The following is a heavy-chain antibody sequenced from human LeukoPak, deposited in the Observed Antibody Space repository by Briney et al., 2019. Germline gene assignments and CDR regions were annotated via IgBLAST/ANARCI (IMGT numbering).Heavy chain of an antibody. V-gene: IGHV1-3*03. CDR1: GYTFTSYA. CDR2: INAGNGNT. CDR3: ARAIXYGSGSPDFDY. Sequence: ASVKVSCKASGYTFTSYAMHWVRQAPGQRLEWMGWINAGNGNTKYSQEFQGRVTITRDTSASTAYMELSSLRSEDMAVYYCARAIXYGSGSPDFDYWGQGTLVTVSS. D-gene: IGHD3-10*01. J-gene: IGHJ4*02.